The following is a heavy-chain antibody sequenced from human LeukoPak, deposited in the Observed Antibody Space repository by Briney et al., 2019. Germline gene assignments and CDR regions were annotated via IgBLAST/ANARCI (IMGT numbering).Heavy chain of an antibody. CDR1: GFTFSSYS. V-gene: IGHV3-21*01. Sequence: GGSLRLSCAASGFTFSSYSMNWVRQAPGKGLEWVSSISSSSSYIYYADSVKGRFTISRDNAKNSLCLQMNSLRAEDTAVYYCARGVTTVPNSWGQGTLVTVSS. J-gene: IGHJ4*02. D-gene: IGHD4-11*01. CDR2: ISSSSSYI. CDR3: ARGVTTVPNS.